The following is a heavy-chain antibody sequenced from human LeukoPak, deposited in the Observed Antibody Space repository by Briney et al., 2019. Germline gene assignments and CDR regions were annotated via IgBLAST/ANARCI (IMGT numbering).Heavy chain of an antibody. CDR2: IYYSGST. D-gene: IGHD1-26*01. CDR1: GGSISSSSYY. J-gene: IGHJ4*02. CDR3: ARDIGSGSQLGDFDY. Sequence: SETLSLTCTVSGGSISSSSYYWGWIRQPPGKGLEWIGSIYYSGSTYYNPSLKSRVTISVDTSKNQFSLKLSSVTAADTAVYYCARDIGSGSQLGDFDYWGQGTLVTVSS. V-gene: IGHV4-39*07.